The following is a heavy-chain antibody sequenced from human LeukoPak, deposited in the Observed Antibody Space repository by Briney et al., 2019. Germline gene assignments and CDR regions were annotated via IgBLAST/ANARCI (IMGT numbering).Heavy chain of an antibody. Sequence: ASVKVSCRASGYTFTTYGINWVRQAPGQGLEWMGWIKTYNGDTNTAQKFLDRIIMTTDKSTGTAYMELRSLRSDDTAVYYCAKDGGQQWLSNYYSYGMDVWGQGTTVIVSS. V-gene: IGHV1-18*01. D-gene: IGHD6-19*01. CDR1: GYTFTTYG. CDR2: IKTYNGDT. J-gene: IGHJ6*02. CDR3: AKDGGQQWLSNYYSYGMDV.